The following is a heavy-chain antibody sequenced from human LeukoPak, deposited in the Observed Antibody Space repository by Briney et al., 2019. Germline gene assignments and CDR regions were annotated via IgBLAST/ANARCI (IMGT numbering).Heavy chain of an antibody. Sequence: SETLSLTCTVSGGSINSYYWSWIRHPPGKGLEWVGYIYYSGSTSYNPSLKSRVTISVDTSKNQFSLMLSSVTPADTAVYYCARGGWSLDYWGQGTLVTVSS. CDR1: GGSINSYY. CDR2: IYYSGST. D-gene: IGHD1-26*01. J-gene: IGHJ4*02. CDR3: ARGGWSLDY. V-gene: IGHV4-59*01.